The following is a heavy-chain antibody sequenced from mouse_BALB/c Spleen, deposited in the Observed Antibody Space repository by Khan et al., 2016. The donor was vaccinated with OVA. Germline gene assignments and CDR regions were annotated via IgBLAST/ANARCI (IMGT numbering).Heavy chain of an antibody. CDR3: VRDGAYHRSDGWFAY. Sequence: QVQLQQSGAELARPGASVKMSCKASGYTFTSYTIHWIKKRPGQGLEWIGYINPINGYTNYNQKFKDKATLTTDKSSTTAYLQLSSLTSDDSAVYNCVRDGAYHRSDGWFAYWGQGTLVTVSA. J-gene: IGHJ3*01. CDR2: INPINGYT. CDR1: GYTFTSYT. V-gene: IGHV1-4*01. D-gene: IGHD2-14*01.